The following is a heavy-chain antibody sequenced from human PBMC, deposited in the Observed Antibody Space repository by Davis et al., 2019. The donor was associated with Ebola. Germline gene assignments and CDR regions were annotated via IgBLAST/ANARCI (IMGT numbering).Heavy chain of an antibody. J-gene: IGHJ5*02. Sequence: SLKISCAASGFTFDAYAMHWVRQGPGKGLEWVSGISWNSGSIGYADSVKGRFTISRDNAKNSLYLQMNSLRAEDTALYYCVKGGGISIGQWFDPWGQGILVTVSS. CDR3: VKGGGISIGQWFDP. CDR1: GFTFDAYA. D-gene: IGHD3-3*01. CDR2: ISWNSGSI. V-gene: IGHV3-9*01.